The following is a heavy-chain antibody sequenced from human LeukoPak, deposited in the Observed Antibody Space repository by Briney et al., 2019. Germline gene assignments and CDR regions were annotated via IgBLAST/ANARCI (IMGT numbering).Heavy chain of an antibody. D-gene: IGHD6-13*01. CDR1: GFTFSYYS. J-gene: IGHJ6*03. CDR3: AKVDRGDYSSSPVPYYNYYMNV. Sequence: GGSLRLSCAASGFTFSYYSMNWVRQAPGRGLEWVSCISSSSSLIFYSDSVRGRFTISRDNAKNLLYLHMNSLRVEDTALYYCAKVDRGDYSSSPVPYYNYYMNVGGKGTTVTVS. CDR2: ISSSSSLI. V-gene: IGHV3-21*01.